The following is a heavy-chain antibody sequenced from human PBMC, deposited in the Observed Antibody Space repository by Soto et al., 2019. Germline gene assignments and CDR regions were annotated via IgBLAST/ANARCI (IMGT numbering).Heavy chain of an antibody. CDR1: GGSFRGYN. CDR2: IDHSGYT. D-gene: IGHD3-3*01. CDR3: ARLRDWFAP. Sequence: EPLSLTCAVSGGSFRGYNWNWIRQPPGKGLEWIGEIDHSGYTNYNPSLKSRVTISVDTPKNQFSLRLPSVTAADTAVYYCARLRDWFAPWGQGTLVTVSS. J-gene: IGHJ5*02. V-gene: IGHV4-34*01.